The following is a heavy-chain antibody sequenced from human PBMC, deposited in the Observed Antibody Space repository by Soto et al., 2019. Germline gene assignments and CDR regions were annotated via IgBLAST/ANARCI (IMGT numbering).Heavy chain of an antibody. V-gene: IGHV4-4*02. CDR1: GASIRGRNW. CDR2: IYHTGAT. Sequence: QVQLQESGPGLVKPSGTLSLTCAVSGASIRGRNWWSWVRQTPGKGLEWIGEIYHTGATNYNPSLKRRVTISVDKSNNQFSLTLSSVTAADTAVYYCARDDYGDNVGQHYYGMDVWGQGTTVIVSS. CDR3: ARDDYGDNVGQHYYGMDV. J-gene: IGHJ6*02. D-gene: IGHD4-17*01.